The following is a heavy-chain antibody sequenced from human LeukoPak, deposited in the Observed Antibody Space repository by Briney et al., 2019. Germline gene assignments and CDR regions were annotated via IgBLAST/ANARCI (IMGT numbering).Heavy chain of an antibody. Sequence: GGSLRLSCAASGFTFSSYAMSWARQAPGKGLEWVSGISGSGGTTYYADSVKGRFTISRDNSKNTLYLQMNSLRAEDTAVYFCAKDQGMAAAGTNSNWFDPWGQGTLVTVSS. V-gene: IGHV3-23*01. CDR3: AKDQGMAAAGTNSNWFDP. CDR1: GFTFSSYA. CDR2: ISGSGGTT. J-gene: IGHJ5*02. D-gene: IGHD6-13*01.